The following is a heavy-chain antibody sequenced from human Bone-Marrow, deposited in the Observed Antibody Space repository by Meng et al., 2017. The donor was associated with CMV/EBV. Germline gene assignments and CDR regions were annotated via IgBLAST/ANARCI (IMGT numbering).Heavy chain of an antibody. V-gene: IGHV3-30*04. CDR3: ARARCGGDCYEAPDY. CDR2: ISYDGSNK. J-gene: IGHJ4*02. CDR1: GFTFSRYA. D-gene: IGHD2-21*01. Sequence: GESLKISCVASGFTFSRYAMHWVRQAPGKGLEWVAVISYDGSNKYYADSVKGRFTISRDNAKNSLYLQMNRLRDEDTAVYYCARARCGGDCYEAPDYWGQGTLVTVSS.